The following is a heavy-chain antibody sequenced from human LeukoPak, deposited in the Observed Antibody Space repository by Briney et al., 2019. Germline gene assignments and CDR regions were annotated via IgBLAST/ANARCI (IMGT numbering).Heavy chain of an antibody. CDR2: INPSGGST. CDR3: ARDIAAAGTEFDY. CDR1: GYTFTSYY. V-gene: IGHV1-46*01. D-gene: IGHD6-13*01. J-gene: IGHJ4*02. Sequence: ASVKVSCTASGYTFTSYYMHWVRQAPGQGLEWMGIINPSGGSTSYAQKFQGRVTMTRDMSTSTVYMELSSLRSEDTAVYYCARDIAAAGTEFDYWGQGTLVTVSS.